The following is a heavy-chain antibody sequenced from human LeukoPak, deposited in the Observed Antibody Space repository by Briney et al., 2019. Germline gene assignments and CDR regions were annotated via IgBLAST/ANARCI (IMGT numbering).Heavy chain of an antibody. CDR2: IYYSGST. CDR3: ARDPAPIVGTDAFDI. Sequence: SETLSLTYTVSGGSISSYYWSWIRQPPGKGLEWIGYIYYSGSTNYNPSLKSRVTISVDTSKNQFSLKLSSVTAADTAVYYCARDPAPIVGTDAFDIWGQGTMVTVSS. V-gene: IGHV4-59*01. J-gene: IGHJ3*02. D-gene: IGHD3-22*01. CDR1: GGSISSYY.